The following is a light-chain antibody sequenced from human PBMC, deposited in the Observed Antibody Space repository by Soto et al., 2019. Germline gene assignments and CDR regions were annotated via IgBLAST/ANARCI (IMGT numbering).Light chain of an antibody. V-gene: IGLV2-14*03. J-gene: IGLJ2*01. Sequence: QSVLTQPASVSGSPGQSITISCTGTSSDFGTYNSVSWYQQHPGKAPKLMIYDVSYRPSGVSNRFSGSKSGNTASLTISGLQPEDEADYYCSSYTSINTVLFGGGTKLTVL. CDR3: SSYTSINTVL. CDR1: SSDFGTYNS. CDR2: DVS.